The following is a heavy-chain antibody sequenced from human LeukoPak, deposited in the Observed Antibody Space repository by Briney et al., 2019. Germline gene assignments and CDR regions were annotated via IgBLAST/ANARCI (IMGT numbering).Heavy chain of an antibody. V-gene: IGHV3-23*01. CDR1: GLTFISYA. Sequence: GGSLRLSCAASGLTFISYAMSWVRQAPGKGLEWVSTISGSGGSTDYADSVKGRFTISRDNSKNTLYLQMNSLRAEDTAVYYCAKILRYSGSYGPDYWGQGTLVTVSS. D-gene: IGHD1-26*01. J-gene: IGHJ4*02. CDR3: AKILRYSGSYGPDY. CDR2: ISGSGGST.